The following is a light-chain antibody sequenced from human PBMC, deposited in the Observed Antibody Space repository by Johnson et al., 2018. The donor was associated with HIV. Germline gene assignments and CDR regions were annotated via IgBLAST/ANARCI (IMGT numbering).Light chain of an antibody. CDR3: GTWDSSLSAGV. CDR2: ENN. Sequence: QSVLTQPPSVSAAPGQKVTISCSGSSSNIGNNYVSWYQQLPGTAPKLLIYENNKRPSGIPDRFSGSQSGTSATLAIPGLQPGDEADYYCGTWDSSLSAGVFGTGTKVTVL. CDR1: SSNIGNNY. V-gene: IGLV1-51*02. J-gene: IGLJ1*01.